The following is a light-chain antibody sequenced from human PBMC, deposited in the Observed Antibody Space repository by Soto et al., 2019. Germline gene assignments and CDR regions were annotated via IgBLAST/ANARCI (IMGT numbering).Light chain of an antibody. J-gene: IGLJ3*02. Sequence: QSALTQPASVSVSPGQSITISCTGTRSDVGGYNHVSWYQQHPGKAPKLMIYDVNKRPSGVSNHFSGSKSGNTASLTISGLQVEDEADYYCCSYAGSSTWVFGGGTMLTVL. CDR1: RSDVGGYNH. V-gene: IGLV2-23*02. CDR2: DVN. CDR3: CSYAGSSTWV.